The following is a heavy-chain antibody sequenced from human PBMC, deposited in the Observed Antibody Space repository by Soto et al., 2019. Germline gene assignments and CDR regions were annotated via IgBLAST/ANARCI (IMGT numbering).Heavy chain of an antibody. D-gene: IGHD2-21*02. CDR1: YA. CDR2: ISYDGSNK. Sequence: YAGHWIRPAQGKGLERVAVISYDGSNKYYADSVKGRFTISRDNSKNTLYLQMNSLRAEDTAVYYCARSNIVVMTATFVENYYYGMDVWGQGTTV. CDR3: ARSNIVVMTATFVENYYYGMDV. J-gene: IGHJ6*02. V-gene: IGHV3-30-3*01.